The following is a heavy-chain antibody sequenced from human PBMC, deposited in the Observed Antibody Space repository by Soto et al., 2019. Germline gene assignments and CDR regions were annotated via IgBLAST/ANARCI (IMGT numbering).Heavy chain of an antibody. CDR1: GYSFTGYS. D-gene: IGHD3-3*01. CDR3: ARSAFRVVIQAAFDY. CDR2: INPKNGAT. Sequence: ASVKVSCKASGYSFTGYSMHWVRQAPGQGLEWMGWINPKNGATNYARKFQGWVTMIRDTSMSTAYMELRSLRAEDTAVYYCARSAFRVVIQAAFDYWGQGTLVTVSS. J-gene: IGHJ4*02. V-gene: IGHV1-2*04.